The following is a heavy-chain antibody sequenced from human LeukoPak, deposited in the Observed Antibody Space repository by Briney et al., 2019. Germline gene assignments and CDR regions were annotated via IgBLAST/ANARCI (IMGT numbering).Heavy chain of an antibody. D-gene: IGHD2-2*02. CDR2: STPGNIYT. V-gene: IGHV1-3*02. J-gene: IGHJ4*02. CDR1: GYIFTTYA. CDR3: ATRIEYCSNTSCYRNGFDY. Sequence: ASVKVSCKASGYIFTTYAMHCVRQAPGQKLEWMGWSTPGNIYTKFSQEFQGRVTITRDTSASTAYMDLSSLRSEGMAVYYCATRIEYCSNTSCYRNGFDYWGQGTLVTVSS.